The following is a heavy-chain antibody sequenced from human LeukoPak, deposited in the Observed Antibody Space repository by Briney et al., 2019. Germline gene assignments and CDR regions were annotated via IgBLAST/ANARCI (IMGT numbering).Heavy chain of an antibody. CDR2: VNPNSGGT. J-gene: IGHJ4*02. CDR3: ARVETVRGSYSDY. D-gene: IGHD1-26*01. V-gene: IGHV1-2*02. Sequence: ASVKVSCKASGYTFTGYYMHWVRQAPGQGLEWMGWVNPNSGGTNYAQKFQGRVTMTRDTSITTAYMELSRLRSDDTAVYYCARVETVRGSYSDYWSQGTLVTVSS. CDR1: GYTFTGYY.